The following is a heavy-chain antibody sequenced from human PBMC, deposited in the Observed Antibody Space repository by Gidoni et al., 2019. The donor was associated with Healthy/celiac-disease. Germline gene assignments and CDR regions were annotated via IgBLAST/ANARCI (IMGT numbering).Heavy chain of an antibody. D-gene: IGHD3-16*01. Sequence: QVQLQESGPGLVKPSQTLSLTCTVSGGSISRGGYYWSWIRQHPGKGLEWIGYIYYSGSTYYNPSLKSRVTISVDTSKNQFSLKLSSVTAADTAVYYCARGGRGTSLGNNWFDPWGQGTLVTVSS. V-gene: IGHV4-31*03. CDR1: GGSISRGGYY. J-gene: IGHJ5*02. CDR3: ARGGRGTSLGNNWFDP. CDR2: IYYSGST.